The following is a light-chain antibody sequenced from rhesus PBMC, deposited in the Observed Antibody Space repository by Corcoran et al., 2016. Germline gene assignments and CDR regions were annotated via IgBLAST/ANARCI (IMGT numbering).Light chain of an antibody. CDR1: QSLLHSNGNTY. CDR2: GGS. J-gene: IGKJ1*01. CDR3: VQARAFPWT. V-gene: IGKV2-72*02. Sequence: DIVMTQTPLSLPITPGEPASISCRSSQSLLHSNGNTYLHWYLQKPGQSPQLLIYGGSNRASGVPDRFSGSGEGTDFKLKISKVEAEDVGVYYCVQARAFPWTFGQGTKVEIK.